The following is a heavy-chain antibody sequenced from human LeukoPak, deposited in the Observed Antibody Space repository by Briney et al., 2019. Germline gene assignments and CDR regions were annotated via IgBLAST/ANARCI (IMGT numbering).Heavy chain of an antibody. D-gene: IGHD7-27*01. Sequence: SETLSLTCTVSGGSISSYYWSWIRQPPGKGLEWIGYIYYSGGTNYNPSLKSRVTISVDTSKNQFSLKLSSVTAADTAVYYCARHGAAGADFDYWGQGTLVTVSS. CDR1: GGSISSYY. J-gene: IGHJ4*02. V-gene: IGHV4-59*08. CDR2: IYYSGGT. CDR3: ARHGAAGADFDY.